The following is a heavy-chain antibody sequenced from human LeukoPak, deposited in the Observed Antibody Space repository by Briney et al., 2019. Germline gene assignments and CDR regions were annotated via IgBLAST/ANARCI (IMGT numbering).Heavy chain of an antibody. V-gene: IGHV4-59*01. CDR1: GVSMGNMY. Sequence: SETLSLTCTVSGVSMGNMYWTWIRQPPGKGLEWIGYIYYSGSANYNPSLKSRVSMSVDTSKSQFSLSLDSVTAADTAMYYCARGGWSLDYWGRGTLVAVSS. D-gene: IGHD6-19*01. J-gene: IGHJ4*02. CDR2: IYYSGSA. CDR3: ARGGWSLDY.